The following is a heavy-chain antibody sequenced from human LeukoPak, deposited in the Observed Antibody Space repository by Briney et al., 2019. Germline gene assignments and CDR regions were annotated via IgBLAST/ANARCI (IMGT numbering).Heavy chain of an antibody. CDR2: INAGNGNT. J-gene: IGHJ4*02. V-gene: IGHV1-3*01. CDR3: ARASIAARPYFDY. CDR1: GYTFTSYA. Sequence: ASVKVSCKASGYTFTSYAMHWVRQAPGQRLEWMGWINAGNGNTKYSQKFQGRVTMTRDTSTSTVYMELSSLRSEDTAVYYCARASIAARPYFDYWGQGTLVTVSS. D-gene: IGHD6-6*01.